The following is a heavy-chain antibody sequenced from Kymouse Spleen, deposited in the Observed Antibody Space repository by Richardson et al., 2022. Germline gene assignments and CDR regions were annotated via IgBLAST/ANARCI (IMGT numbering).Heavy chain of an antibody. CDR1: GFTFSGSA. J-gene: IGHJ4*02. D-gene: IGHD6-19*01. CDR3: TRWEYSSGWFFDY. Sequence: EVQLVESGGGLVQPGGSLKLSCAASGFTFSGSAMHWVRQASGKGLEWVGRIRSKANSYATAYAASVKGRFTISRDDSKNTAYLQMNSLKTEDTAVYYCTRWEYSSGWFFDYWGQGTLVTVSS. CDR2: IRSKANSYAT. V-gene: IGHV3-73*02.